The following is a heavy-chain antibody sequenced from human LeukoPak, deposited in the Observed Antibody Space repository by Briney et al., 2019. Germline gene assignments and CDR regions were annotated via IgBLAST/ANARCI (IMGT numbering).Heavy chain of an antibody. D-gene: IGHD3-10*01. CDR3: GRDFYYGSGSLDY. CDR1: GXIFSSYW. Sequence: GGSLRLSCAASGXIFSSYWMHWVRQAPGKGRVWVSRINSDGRSTSYADSVKGRFTISRDNAKNTVYPQMNSLRAEDTAVYYCGRDFYYGSGSLDYWGQGTLVTVSS. V-gene: IGHV3-74*01. J-gene: IGHJ4*02. CDR2: INSDGRST.